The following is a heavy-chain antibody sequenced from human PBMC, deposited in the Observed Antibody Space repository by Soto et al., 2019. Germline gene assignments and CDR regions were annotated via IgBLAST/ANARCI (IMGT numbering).Heavy chain of an antibody. D-gene: IGHD3-3*01. CDR1: GFTFSDYY. CDR2: ISSSGSTI. V-gene: IGHV3-11*01. CDR3: ARDRLRFLEWAGGGAFDI. Sequence: GGSLRLSCAASGFTFSDYYMSWIRQAPGKGLEWVSYISSSGSTIYYADSVKGRFTISRDNAKNSLYLQMNSLRAEDTAVYYCARDRLRFLEWAGGGAFDIWGHGTMVTVSS. J-gene: IGHJ3*02.